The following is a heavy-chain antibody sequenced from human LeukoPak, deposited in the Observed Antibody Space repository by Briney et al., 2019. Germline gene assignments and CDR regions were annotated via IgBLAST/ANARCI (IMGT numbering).Heavy chain of an antibody. V-gene: IGHV3-7*01. CDR1: GFTFKNSW. D-gene: IGHD1-26*01. CDR3: ARDIVAAGLFFDY. J-gene: IGHJ4*02. Sequence: GGSLRLSCAASGFTFKNSWMSWVRQAPGKGLEWVANINQDGDEKYYVDSVKGRFTISRDDAQTSVYLQLSSLRPEDTAVYYCARDIVAAGLFFDYWGQGTPVTVSS. CDR2: INQDGDEK.